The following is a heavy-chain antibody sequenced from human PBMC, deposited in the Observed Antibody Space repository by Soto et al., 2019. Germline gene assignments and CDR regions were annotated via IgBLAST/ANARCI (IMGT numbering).Heavy chain of an antibody. CDR1: GFTFSSYA. Sequence: PGGSLRLSCAASGFTFSSYAMHWVRQAPGKGLEWVAVISYDGSNKYYADSVKGRFTISRDNSKNTLYLQMNSLRAEDTAVYYCARVGRFLEWLSDYWGQGTLVTVSS. J-gene: IGHJ4*02. CDR3: ARVGRFLEWLSDY. D-gene: IGHD3-3*01. CDR2: ISYDGSNK. V-gene: IGHV3-30-3*01.